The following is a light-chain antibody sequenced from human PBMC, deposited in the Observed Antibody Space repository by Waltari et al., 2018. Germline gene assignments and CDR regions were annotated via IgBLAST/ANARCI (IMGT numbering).Light chain of an antibody. CDR1: QSVRSN. J-gene: IGKJ4*01. CDR3: QQYNNWPPLT. Sequence: EIVMTQSPATLSVSPGERATPSCRASQSVRSNLAWYHQKPGQAPRHLIYGASARATGIPARFSGSGSGTEFTLTISSMQSEDFAVYYCQQYNNWPPLTFGGGTKVEIK. V-gene: IGKV3-15*01. CDR2: GAS.